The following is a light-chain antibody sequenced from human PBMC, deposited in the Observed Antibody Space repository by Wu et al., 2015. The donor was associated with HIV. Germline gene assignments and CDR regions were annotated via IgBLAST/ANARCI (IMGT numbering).Light chain of an antibody. CDR1: QNVGNNY. V-gene: IGKV3-20*01. Sequence: EIVLTQSPGTLSLSPGDRATVSCRASQNVGNNYLAWYQQKPGQAPRLLIFGASTRAAGIPDRFSGSGSGTNFILTITRLEPEDFAVYYCQQYSTSLFSFGPGTRVEI. CDR3: QQYSTSLFS. CDR2: GAS. J-gene: IGKJ3*01.